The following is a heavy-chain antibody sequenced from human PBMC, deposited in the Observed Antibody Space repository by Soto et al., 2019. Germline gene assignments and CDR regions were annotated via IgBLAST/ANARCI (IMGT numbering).Heavy chain of an antibody. CDR3: ARDPDYGDYWGYFFDS. D-gene: IGHD4-17*01. J-gene: IGHJ4*02. CDR1: GYTFAAYY. Sequence: QVQLVQSGAEVKKPGASVKVSCKTSGYTFAAYYIHWLRQAPGQGLEWMGWINPTSGGTVYAPNCQDRVTMTRDTSISTAYMELRRLNSDDTAVYYCARDPDYGDYWGYFFDSWGQGTPVTVSS. V-gene: IGHV1-2*02. CDR2: INPTSGGT.